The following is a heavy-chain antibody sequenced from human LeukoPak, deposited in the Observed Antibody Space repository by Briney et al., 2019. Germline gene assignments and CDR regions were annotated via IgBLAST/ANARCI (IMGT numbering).Heavy chain of an antibody. J-gene: IGHJ6*03. CDR3: ARGVTFGGINVKTPDYYFYYYMDV. D-gene: IGHD3-16*02. CDR1: GGSISSFY. Sequence: SETLSLTCGVSGGSISSFYWSWIRQPPGKGLEWIGYISDSGSTNYNPSLKSRVTISVDMSKNQFSLKLSSVTAADTAVYYCARGVTFGGINVKTPDYYFYYYMDVWGTGTIVTVSS. V-gene: IGHV4-59*01. CDR2: ISDSGST.